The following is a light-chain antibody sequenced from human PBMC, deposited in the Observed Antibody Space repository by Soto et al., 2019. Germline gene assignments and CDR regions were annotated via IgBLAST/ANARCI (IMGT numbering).Light chain of an antibody. CDR2: DTS. CDR1: QSVGSF. V-gene: IGKV3-11*01. J-gene: IGKJ5*01. Sequence: EIVLTASPATLSFSPGERSTVSCSSSQSVGSFLAWYQQKPGQAPRLLIYDTSKRATGIPARFSGSGSGTDFTLTIRSLQPEDFTIYYCQQSSNSPPINVGQGTRRGIK. CDR3: QQSSNSPPIN.